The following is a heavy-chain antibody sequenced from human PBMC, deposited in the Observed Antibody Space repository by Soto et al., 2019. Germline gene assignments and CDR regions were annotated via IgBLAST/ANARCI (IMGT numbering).Heavy chain of an antibody. V-gene: IGHV3-30*18. J-gene: IGHJ4*02. Sequence: QVQLVESGGGVVQPGRSLRLSCAASGFTFSSYGMYWVRQAPGKGLEWVAVISYDGSNKYYADSVKGRFTISRDNSKNTLYLQMNSLRAEDTAVYYCAKNTWGYYDSSGYHYGGGDDYWGQGTLVTVSS. D-gene: IGHD3-22*01. CDR3: AKNTWGYYDSSGYHYGGGDDY. CDR2: ISYDGSNK. CDR1: GFTFSSYG.